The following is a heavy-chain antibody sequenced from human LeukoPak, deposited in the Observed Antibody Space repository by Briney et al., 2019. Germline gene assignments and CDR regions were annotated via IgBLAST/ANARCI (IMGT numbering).Heavy chain of an antibody. Sequence: PGGSLRLSCAASGFTFSSYEMNWVRQAPGKGLEWVSYISSSGSTIYYADSVKGRFTISRDNAKNSLYLQMNSLRAEDTAVYYCARSRSYDFWSGYYYYYYGMDVWGQGTTVTVSS. CDR3: ARSRSYDFWSGYYYYYYGMDV. D-gene: IGHD3-3*01. J-gene: IGHJ6*02. V-gene: IGHV3-48*03. CDR1: GFTFSSYE. CDR2: ISSSGSTI.